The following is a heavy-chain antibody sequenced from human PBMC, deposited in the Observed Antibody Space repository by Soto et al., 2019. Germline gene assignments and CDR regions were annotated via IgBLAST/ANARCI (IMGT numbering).Heavy chain of an antibody. CDR2: IRDKGNGYNT. V-gene: IGHV3-72*01. CDR1: GFTFSDHY. J-gene: IGHJ4*02. D-gene: IGHD6-13*01. CDR3: ARTQSSSGSDTFFVY. Sequence: EVQLVESGGGLVQPGGSLRLSCAASGFTFSDHYMDWVRQAPGKGLEWVGRIRDKGNGYNTEYVASVKGRFTISRDESKNSVFLQMNSLKTEDTAVYYCARTQSSSGSDTFFVYWGQGTLVTVSS.